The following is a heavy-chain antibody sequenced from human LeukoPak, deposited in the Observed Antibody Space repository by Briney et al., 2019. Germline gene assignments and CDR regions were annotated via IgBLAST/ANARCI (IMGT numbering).Heavy chain of an antibody. CDR2: IRQDGGAK. Sequence: GGSLRPSCTASGFIFNDFWMSWVRQAPGGGLEWVANIRQDGGAKNYVDSVKGRFTISRDNAKKSLYLQMNSLRAEDTAVYYCAPPPIAATGNWGQGTLVTVSS. V-gene: IGHV3-7*01. J-gene: IGHJ4*02. CDR3: APPPIAATGN. D-gene: IGHD6-13*01. CDR1: GFIFNDFW.